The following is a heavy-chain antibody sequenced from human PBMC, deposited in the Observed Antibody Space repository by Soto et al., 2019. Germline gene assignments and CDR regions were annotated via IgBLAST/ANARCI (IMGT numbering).Heavy chain of an antibody. CDR2: ISRSSSTI. V-gene: IGHV3-48*02. J-gene: IGHJ4*02. Sequence: VQLVESGGGLVQPGGSLRLSCAASGFTFSNYTMNWVRQAPGKGLEWVSYISRSSSTIYYADSVKDRFTISRDDAKNSLYLQMNSLRYDDTAVYYCAFSGSYGVYWGQGTLVTVSS. D-gene: IGHD1-26*01. CDR3: AFSGSYGVY. CDR1: GFTFSNYT.